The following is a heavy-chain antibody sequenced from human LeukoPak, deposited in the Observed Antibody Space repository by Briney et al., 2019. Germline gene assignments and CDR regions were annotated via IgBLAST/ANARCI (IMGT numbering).Heavy chain of an antibody. CDR3: ARGNRADSSGYYYAY. V-gene: IGHV1-2*02. Sequence: ASVKVSCKASGYTFIGYNMHWARQAPGQGLEWMGWINPNSGGTNYEQKFQGRVTMTRDTSISTAYMELSRLKSDDTAVYYCARGNRADSSGYYYAYWGQGTLVTVSS. CDR1: GYTFIGYN. CDR2: INPNSGGT. J-gene: IGHJ4*02. D-gene: IGHD3-22*01.